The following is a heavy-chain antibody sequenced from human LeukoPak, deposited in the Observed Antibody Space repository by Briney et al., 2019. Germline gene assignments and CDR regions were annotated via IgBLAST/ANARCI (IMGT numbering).Heavy chain of an antibody. CDR2: IYYTGST. Sequence: TETLSLTCTVSGGSISNYYWSWIRQPPGKGLEWIGYIYYTGSTNYNPSLTSRVNISVDTSKNQFSLNLTSVTAADTAVYYCARWGSIAVARFDYWGQGTLVTVSS. J-gene: IGHJ4*02. CDR3: ARWGSIAVARFDY. CDR1: GGSISNYY. D-gene: IGHD6-6*01. V-gene: IGHV4-59*01.